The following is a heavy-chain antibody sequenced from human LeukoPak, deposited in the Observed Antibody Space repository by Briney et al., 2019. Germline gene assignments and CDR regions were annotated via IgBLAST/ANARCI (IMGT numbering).Heavy chain of an antibody. Sequence: SQTLSLTCTVSGGSLSIGYYYWTWIRQHPGKGLEWIGYIHPSGSTDYNPSLMSRVTMSLDTSQNQFSLKLTSVTAADTATYYCARGQDAFKTGYWGQGTLVTVSS. J-gene: IGHJ4*02. D-gene: IGHD5-24*01. CDR3: ARGQDAFKTGY. V-gene: IGHV4-31*03. CDR1: GGSLSIGYYY. CDR2: IHPSGST.